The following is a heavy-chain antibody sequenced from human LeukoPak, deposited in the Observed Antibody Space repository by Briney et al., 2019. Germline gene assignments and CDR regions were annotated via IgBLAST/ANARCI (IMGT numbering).Heavy chain of an antibody. CDR2: IYYSGST. CDR1: GGSISSSSYY. D-gene: IGHD2-2*01. Sequence: SETLSLTCTVSGGSISSSSYYWGWIRQPPGKGLEWIGSIYYSGSTYYNPSLKSRVTISVDTSKNQFSLKLSSVTAADTAVYYCAREVIVVVPAAPYNWFDPWGQGTLVTVSS. V-gene: IGHV4-39*07. J-gene: IGHJ5*02. CDR3: AREVIVVVPAAPYNWFDP.